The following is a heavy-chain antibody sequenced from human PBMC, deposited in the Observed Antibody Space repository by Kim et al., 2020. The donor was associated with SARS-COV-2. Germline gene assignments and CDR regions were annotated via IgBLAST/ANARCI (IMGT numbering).Heavy chain of an antibody. Sequence: RYADSVKGRFTISRDNAKNTLYLQMNSLRAEDTAVYYCARAAYASSSFGYWGQGTLVTVSS. D-gene: IGHD6-6*01. V-gene: IGHV3-74*01. J-gene: IGHJ4*02. CDR3: ARAAYASSSFGY.